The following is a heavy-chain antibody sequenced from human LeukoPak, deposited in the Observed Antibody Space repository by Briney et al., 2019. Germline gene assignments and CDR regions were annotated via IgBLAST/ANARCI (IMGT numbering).Heavy chain of an antibody. CDR3: ARGRITSSWYYFDY. CDR2: INTDGSST. V-gene: IGHV3-74*01. CDR1: GSTFSGYW. J-gene: IGHJ4*02. Sequence: GGSLRLSCAASGSTFSGYWMHWVRQGPGKGLVWVSRINTDGSSTTYADSVKGRFTISRDNAKNTLYLQMNSLRVEDTAVYYCARGRITSSWYYFDYWGQGTLVTVSS. D-gene: IGHD6-13*01.